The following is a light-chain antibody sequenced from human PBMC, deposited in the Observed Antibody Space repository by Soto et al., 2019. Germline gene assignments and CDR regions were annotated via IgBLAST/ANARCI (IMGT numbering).Light chain of an antibody. J-gene: IGKJ5*01. CDR2: DAS. V-gene: IGKV3-15*01. CDR1: QSVSSN. CDR3: QQYDDWST. Sequence: EIVMTQSPATLSVSPGERATLSCRASQSVSSNLAWYQQKPGQAPRLLIYDASTRATGIPARFTGSGSGTEFTLTISSLQFEDFAVYYCQQYDDWSTFGQGTRLDIK.